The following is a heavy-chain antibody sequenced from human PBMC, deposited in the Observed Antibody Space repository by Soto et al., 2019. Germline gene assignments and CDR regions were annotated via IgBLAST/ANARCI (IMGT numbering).Heavy chain of an antibody. D-gene: IGHD2-15*01. CDR2: INPSGGST. Sequence: ASVKVSCKASGYTFTSYYMHWVRQAPGQGLEWMGIINPSGGSTSYAQKFQGRVTMTRDTSTSTVYMELSSLRSEDTAVYYCARESRALGYCGGGSCPGGAFDIWGQGTMVTVSS. CDR1: GYTFTSYY. CDR3: ARESRALGYCGGGSCPGGAFDI. V-gene: IGHV1-46*01. J-gene: IGHJ3*02.